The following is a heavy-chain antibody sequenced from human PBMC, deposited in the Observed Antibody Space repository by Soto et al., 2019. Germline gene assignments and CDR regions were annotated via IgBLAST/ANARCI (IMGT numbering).Heavy chain of an antibody. J-gene: IGHJ5*02. D-gene: IGHD3-16*02. CDR2: INHSGST. CDR1: GGSFSGYY. Sequence: SETLSLTCAVYGGSFSGYYWSWIRQPPGKGLEWIGEINHSGSTNYNPSLKSRVTISVDTSKNQFSLKLSSVTAADTAVYYCARVGGIYDYVWGSYRPPNWFDPWGQRTLVTV. CDR3: ARVGGIYDYVWGSYRPPNWFDP. V-gene: IGHV4-34*01.